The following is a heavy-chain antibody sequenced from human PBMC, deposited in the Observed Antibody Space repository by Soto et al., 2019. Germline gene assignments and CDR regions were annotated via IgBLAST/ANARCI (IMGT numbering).Heavy chain of an antibody. J-gene: IGHJ4*02. CDR1: GYRFTSYW. Sequence: PGASRKISCKGSGYRFTSYWIGWVRQMPGKGLGWRGIIYPGDSDTRYSPSFQGQVTISADKSISTAYLQWSSLKASDTAMYYCARGPFGVVINFDYWGQGTLVTVSS. CDR2: IYPGDSDT. V-gene: IGHV5-51*01. CDR3: ARGPFGVVINFDY. D-gene: IGHD3-3*01.